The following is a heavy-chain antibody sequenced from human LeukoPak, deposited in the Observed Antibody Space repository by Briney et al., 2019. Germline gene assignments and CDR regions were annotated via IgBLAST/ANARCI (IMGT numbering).Heavy chain of an antibody. J-gene: IGHJ3*01. D-gene: IGHD3-22*01. Sequence: GGSLRLSCAASGFTFSSYAMSWVRQAPGKGLEWVSAISGSGGSTYYADSVKGRFTISRDNSKNTLYLQMNSLRAEDTAVYYCAKSQLRYYYDSKGAFDVWGQGTMVTVSS. CDR1: GFTFSSYA. V-gene: IGHV3-23*01. CDR2: ISGSGGST. CDR3: AKSQLRYYYDSKGAFDV.